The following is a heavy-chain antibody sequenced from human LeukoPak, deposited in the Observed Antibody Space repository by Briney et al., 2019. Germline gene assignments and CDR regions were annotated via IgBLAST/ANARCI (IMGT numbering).Heavy chain of an antibody. CDR1: GFTFSNYA. CDR2: ISGSGDTT. J-gene: IGHJ3*02. CDR3: TRIYCTGGSCHDAFDI. V-gene: IGHV3-23*01. D-gene: IGHD2-8*02. Sequence: GGSLRLSCAASGFTFSNYAMSWVRQAPGKGLEWVSGISGSGDTTYYADSEKGRFTISRDNSRNTLFLQMNSLRVEDTAVYYCTRIYCTGGSCHDAFDIWGQGTMVTVSS.